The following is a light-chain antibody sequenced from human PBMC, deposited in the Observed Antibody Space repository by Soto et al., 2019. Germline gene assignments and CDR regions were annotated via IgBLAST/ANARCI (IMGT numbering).Light chain of an antibody. CDR1: SSDVCAYNY. Sequence: QSVLTQPPSASGSPGQSVTISCTGTSSDVCAYNYVSWYQQLPGKAPKLIIYEVSKRPSGVPDRFSGSKSGNTASLTVSGLQAEDEADYYCTSYAGTYSFFYVFGTGTRSPS. J-gene: IGLJ1*01. CDR2: EVS. V-gene: IGLV2-8*01. CDR3: TSYAGTYSFFYV.